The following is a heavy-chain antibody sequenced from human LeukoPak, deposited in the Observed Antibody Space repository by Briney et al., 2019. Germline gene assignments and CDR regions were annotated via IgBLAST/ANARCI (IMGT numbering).Heavy chain of an antibody. CDR2: IYHSGST. Sequence: PSETLSLTCTVSGGSISSGGYYWSWIRQPPGKGLEWIGYIYHSGSTYYNPSLKSRVTVSVDRSKNQFSLKLSSVTAADTAVYYCARDSTDDGWNYWGQGTLVTVSS. J-gene: IGHJ4*02. CDR3: ARDSTDDGWNY. CDR1: GGSISSGGYY. D-gene: IGHD1-1*01. V-gene: IGHV4-30-2*01.